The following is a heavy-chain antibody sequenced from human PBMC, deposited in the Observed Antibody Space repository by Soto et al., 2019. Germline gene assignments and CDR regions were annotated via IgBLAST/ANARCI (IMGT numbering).Heavy chain of an antibody. CDR1: GGSISSGGYY. J-gene: IGHJ3*02. CDR3: ARVSLPYSGYDLGGAFDI. V-gene: IGHV4-31*03. Sequence: QEQLQESGPGLVKPSQTLSLTCTVSGGSISSGGYYWSWIRQHPGKGLEWIGYIYYSGSTYYNPSLKSRVTISVDTSKNQFSLKLSSVTAADTAVYYCARVSLPYSGYDLGGAFDIWGQGTMVTVSS. D-gene: IGHD5-12*01. CDR2: IYYSGST.